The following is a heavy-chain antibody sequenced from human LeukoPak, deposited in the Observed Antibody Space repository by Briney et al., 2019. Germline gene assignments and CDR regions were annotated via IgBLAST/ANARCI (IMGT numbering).Heavy chain of an antibody. V-gene: IGHV3-48*03. CDR2: ISGSGTTT. J-gene: IGHJ4*02. CDR3: ARDPPGSGWYGDYFDY. CDR1: GFTFNTFE. D-gene: IGHD6-19*01. Sequence: PGGSLRLSCAASGFTFNTFEMNWVRQAPGKGLEWVSYISGSGTTTYYAASVKGRFTISRDNAKNLLYLQMNSLRVEDTAVYYCARDPPGSGWYGDYFDYWGQGTLVTVSS.